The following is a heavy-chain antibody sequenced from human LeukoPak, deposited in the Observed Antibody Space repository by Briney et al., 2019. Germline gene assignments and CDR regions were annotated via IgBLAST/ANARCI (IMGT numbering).Heavy chain of an antibody. CDR3: ARGLLLGTGNYYYYYMDV. CDR1: GGTFSSYA. D-gene: IGHD1-1*01. CDR2: IIPIVGIA. Sequence: SVKVSCKASGGTFSSYAISWVRQAPGQGLEWMGRIIPIVGIANYAQKFQGRVTITADKSTSTAYMELSSLRSEDTAVYYRARGLLLGTGNYYYYYMDVWGKGTTVTVSS. V-gene: IGHV1-69*04. J-gene: IGHJ6*03.